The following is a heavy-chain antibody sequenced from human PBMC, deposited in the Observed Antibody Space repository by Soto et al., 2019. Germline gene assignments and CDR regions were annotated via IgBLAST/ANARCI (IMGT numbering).Heavy chain of an antibody. CDR3: AKVRASYLSASYFYYGLDV. Sequence: GVSLRLSCAASGFTFSHYVLSWVRQSPERGLEWVSSISGSGSSVYVADSVRGRFIMSRDLSTNTVSLQMNSLRAEDTAVYYCAKVRASYLSASYFYYGLDVWGQGTTVTVSS. CDR1: GFTFSHYV. V-gene: IGHV3-23*01. J-gene: IGHJ6*02. CDR2: ISGSGSSV. D-gene: IGHD3-10*01.